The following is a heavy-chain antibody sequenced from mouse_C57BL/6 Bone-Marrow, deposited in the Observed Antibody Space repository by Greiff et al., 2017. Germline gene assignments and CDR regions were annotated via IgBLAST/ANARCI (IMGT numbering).Heavy chain of an antibody. V-gene: IGHV1-69*01. CDR2: IDPSDSYT. CDR1: GYTFTSYW. CDR3: ARDCYFDY. Sequence: QVQLQQPGAELVMPGASVKLSCKASGYTFTSYWMHWVKQRPGQGLEWIGEIDPSDSYTNYNQKFRGKSTLTVDKSSSTAYMQLSSLTSEDSAVYYCARDCYFDYWCQGTTLTVSS. J-gene: IGHJ2*01.